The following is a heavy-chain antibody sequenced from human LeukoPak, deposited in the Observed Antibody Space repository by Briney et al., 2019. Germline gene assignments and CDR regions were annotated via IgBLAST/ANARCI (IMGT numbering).Heavy chain of an antibody. CDR3: ARSNQLPDR. CDR2: IYYSGST. CDR1: GGSISGYY. J-gene: IGHJ4*02. Sequence: SETLSLTCTVSGGSISGYYWSWIRQPPGKGLEWIGYIYYSGSTNYNPSLKSRVTISVDTSKNQFSLKLRSVTAADTAVYYCARSNQLPDRWGQGTLVTVSS. D-gene: IGHD2-2*01. V-gene: IGHV4-59*01.